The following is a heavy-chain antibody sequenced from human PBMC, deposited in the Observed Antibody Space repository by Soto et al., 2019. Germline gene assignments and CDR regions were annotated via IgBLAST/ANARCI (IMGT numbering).Heavy chain of an antibody. V-gene: IGHV1-18*01. Sequence: QVHLVQSGAEVKKPGASVKVSCKGSGYGFTTYGITWVRQAPGQGLEWMAWISAHNGNTNCAQKLQGRVTVTRDTXTSTAYMELRSLRSDDTAVYYCARGRYGDYWGQGALVTVSS. CDR2: ISAHNGNT. J-gene: IGHJ4*02. CDR3: ARGRYGDY. D-gene: IGHD1-1*01. CDR1: GYGFTTYG.